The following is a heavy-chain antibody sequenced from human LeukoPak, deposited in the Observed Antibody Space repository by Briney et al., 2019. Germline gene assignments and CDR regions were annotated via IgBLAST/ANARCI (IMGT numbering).Heavy chain of an antibody. CDR3: ARQRVVGASSPIDY. CDR1: GGSISSYY. D-gene: IGHD2-15*01. CDR2: IYTSGST. Sequence: SETLSLTCTVSGGSISSYYWSWIRQPAGKGLEWIGRIYTSGSTNYNPSLKSRVTMSVDTSKNQFSLKLSSVTAADTAVYYCARQRVVGASSPIDYWGQGTLVAVSS. J-gene: IGHJ4*02. V-gene: IGHV4-4*07.